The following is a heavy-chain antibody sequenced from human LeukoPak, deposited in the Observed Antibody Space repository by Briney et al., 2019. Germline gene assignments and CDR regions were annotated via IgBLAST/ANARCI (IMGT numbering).Heavy chain of an antibody. CDR1: GYTLTELS. Sequence: ASVKVSCKVSGYTLTELSMHWVRQAPGRGLEWMGGFDPEDGETIYAQKFQGRVTMTEDTSTDTAYMELSSLRSEDTAVYYCATAYYYGSGETEFDYWGQRTLVTVSS. CDR3: ATAYYYGSGETEFDY. J-gene: IGHJ4*02. V-gene: IGHV1-24*01. D-gene: IGHD3-10*01. CDR2: FDPEDGET.